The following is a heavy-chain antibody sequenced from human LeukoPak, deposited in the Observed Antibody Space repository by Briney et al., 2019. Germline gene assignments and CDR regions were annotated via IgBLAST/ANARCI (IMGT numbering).Heavy chain of an antibody. Sequence: ASVKASCKASGYTFTSYGISWVRQAPGQGLEWMGWISAYNGNTNYAQKLQGRVTMTTDTSTSTAYMELRSLRPDDTAVYYCARDRSDFWSGSAGFDAFDIWGQGTMVTVSS. J-gene: IGHJ3*02. V-gene: IGHV1-18*01. CDR2: ISAYNGNT. D-gene: IGHD3-3*01. CDR1: GYTFTSYG. CDR3: ARDRSDFWSGSAGFDAFDI.